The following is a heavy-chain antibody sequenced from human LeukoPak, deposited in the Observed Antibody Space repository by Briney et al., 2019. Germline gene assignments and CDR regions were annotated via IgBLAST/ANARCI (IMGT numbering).Heavy chain of an antibody. CDR3: AKGPVVVITIADY. D-gene: IGHD3-22*01. CDR2: ISSSSSYI. J-gene: IGHJ4*02. Sequence: GGSLRLSCAASGFTFSSYSMNWVRQAPGKGLEWVSSISSSSSYIYYADSVKGRFTISRDNAKNSLYLQMNSLRAEDTAVYYCAKGPVVVITIADYWGQGTLVTVSS. CDR1: GFTFSSYS. V-gene: IGHV3-21*01.